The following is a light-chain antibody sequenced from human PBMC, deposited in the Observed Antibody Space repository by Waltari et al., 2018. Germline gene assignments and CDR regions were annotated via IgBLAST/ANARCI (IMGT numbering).Light chain of an antibody. V-gene: IGLV3-25*03. CDR3: QSAHPNTGVV. Sequence: SSELTQPPSVSVSPGQTARSPSSGDKLSSQYVYWYQQKPHQTPKTLKRKDTERPPGLPQRFSGSTSGTTVTLTITGVQPEDEADYYCQSAHPNTGVVFGGGTKLTVL. CDR1: KLSSQY. J-gene: IGLJ2*01. CDR2: KDT.